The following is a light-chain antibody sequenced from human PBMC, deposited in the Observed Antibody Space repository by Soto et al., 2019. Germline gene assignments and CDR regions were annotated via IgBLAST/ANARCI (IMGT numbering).Light chain of an antibody. J-gene: IGKJ5*01. Sequence: DIVLTQSPDSLAVSLGERATINCKSSQSVLYSSNNKNYFVWYQQKPGQPPKLLISGASTRESGVPDRFSGSGSGTDFTLTISSLQAEDVALYYCQQHYSTPLTFGQGTRLEIK. CDR1: QSVLYSSNNKNY. V-gene: IGKV4-1*01. CDR3: QQHYSTPLT. CDR2: GAS.